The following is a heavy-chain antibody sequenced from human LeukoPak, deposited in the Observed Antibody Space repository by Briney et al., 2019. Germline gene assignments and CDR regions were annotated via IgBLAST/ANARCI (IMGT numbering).Heavy chain of an antibody. Sequence: HAGGSLRLSCTASGFTFSNYDMYWVRQVTGKGLEWVSAIGTRGDTHYPDSLKGRFTVSRENAKNSLYLQMNSLTAGDTALYYCARAGVTMVRGLDYGMDVWGQGTTVTVSS. J-gene: IGHJ6*02. CDR3: ARAGVTMVRGLDYGMDV. V-gene: IGHV3-13*01. CDR1: GFTFSNYD. D-gene: IGHD3-10*01. CDR2: IGTRGDT.